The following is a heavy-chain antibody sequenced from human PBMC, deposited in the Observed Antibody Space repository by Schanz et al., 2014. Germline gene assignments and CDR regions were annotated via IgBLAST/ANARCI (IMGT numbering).Heavy chain of an antibody. J-gene: IGHJ3*02. V-gene: IGHV3-23*04. CDR3: AKGRFGELSAFDI. CDR1: GFGFSSYS. CDR2: INTGVNT. Sequence: EVQLVESGGGLIQPGGSLRLSCAASGFGFSSYSMNWVRQAPGKGLEWVSAINTGVNTYYADSVRGRFTISRDNSKNTLYLQMNSLRAEDTAVYYCAKGRFGELSAFDIWGQGTMVTVSS. D-gene: IGHD3-10*01.